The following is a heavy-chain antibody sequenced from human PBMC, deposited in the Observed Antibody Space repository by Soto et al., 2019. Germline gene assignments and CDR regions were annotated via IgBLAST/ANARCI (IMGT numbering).Heavy chain of an antibody. J-gene: IGHJ2*01. V-gene: IGHV3-23*01. CDR1: GFIFSNYA. Sequence: GGSLRLSCVTSGFIFSNYAMNWVRQAPGKGLEWVSAISGVDGRTYYADSVKGRFTISRDNSKNTLYLQMNSLRAEDTAVYYRARRLGSLPTANFDLWGRGTLVTVSS. D-gene: IGHD6-13*01. CDR3: ARRLGSLPTANFDL. CDR2: ISGVDGRT.